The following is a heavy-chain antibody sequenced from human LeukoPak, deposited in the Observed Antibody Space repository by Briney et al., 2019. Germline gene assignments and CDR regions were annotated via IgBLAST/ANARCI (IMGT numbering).Heavy chain of an antibody. CDR1: GGSISSSSYY. Sequence: SETLSLTCTVSGGSISSSSYYWGWIRQPPGKGREWIGSIYYSGSTYYNPSLKSRVTISVDTSKNQFSLKLSSVTAADTAVYYCARHSIVVVPAAAFDYWGQGTLVTVSS. J-gene: IGHJ4*02. CDR3: ARHSIVVVPAAAFDY. V-gene: IGHV4-39*01. CDR2: IYYSGST. D-gene: IGHD2-2*01.